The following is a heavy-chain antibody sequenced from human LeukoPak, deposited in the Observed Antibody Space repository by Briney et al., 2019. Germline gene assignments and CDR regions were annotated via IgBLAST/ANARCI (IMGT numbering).Heavy chain of an antibody. Sequence: SQTLSLTCTVSGGSISSGSYYWSWIRQPAGKGLEWIGRIYTSGSTNYNPSLKSRVTISVDTSKNQFSLKLSSVTAADTAVYYCARVLDSSSWYGVGGYFDYWGQGTLVTVSS. CDR2: IYTSGST. CDR3: ARVLDSSSWYGVGGYFDY. CDR1: GGSISSGSYY. D-gene: IGHD6-13*01. J-gene: IGHJ4*02. V-gene: IGHV4-61*02.